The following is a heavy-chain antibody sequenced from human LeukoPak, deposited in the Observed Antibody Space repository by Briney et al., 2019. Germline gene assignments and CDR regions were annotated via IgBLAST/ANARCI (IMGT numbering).Heavy chain of an antibody. Sequence: GGSLRPSCAASGFTFSSYSMNWVRQAPGKGLEWVSSISSSSSYTYYADSVQGRFTISRDNSKNTLCLQMNSLRAEDTAVYYCAKQLGYCSDGSCYFPYWGQGTLVTVSS. CDR2: ISSSSSYT. CDR3: AKQLGYCSDGSCYFPY. V-gene: IGHV3-21*04. CDR1: GFTFSSYS. J-gene: IGHJ4*02. D-gene: IGHD2-15*01.